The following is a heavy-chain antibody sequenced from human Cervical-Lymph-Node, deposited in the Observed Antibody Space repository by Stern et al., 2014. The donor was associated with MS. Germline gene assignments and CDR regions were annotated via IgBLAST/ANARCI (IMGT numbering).Heavy chain of an antibody. CDR1: GFVFRRYA. CDR3: AKGGSGSYWD. CDR2: ISYDGRDK. D-gene: IGHD1-26*01. Sequence: QVQLVQSGGGVVQPGRSLRLSCAASGFVFRRYALHWVRPAPGKGLEWVDLISYDGRDKYYTDSVKGRFTVSRDNSNNTVDLEMNSLRLEDTAVYYCAKGGSGSYWDWGQGSLVTVSS. V-gene: IGHV3-30*04. J-gene: IGHJ4*02.